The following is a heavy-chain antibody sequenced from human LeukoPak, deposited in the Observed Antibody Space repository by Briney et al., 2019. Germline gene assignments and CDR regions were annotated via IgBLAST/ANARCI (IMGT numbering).Heavy chain of an antibody. CDR3: ARAIAAAVYFDY. V-gene: IGHV4-34*01. D-gene: IGHD6-13*01. CDR2: INHSGST. CDR1: GGSFSGYY. Sequence: SETLPLTCAVYGGSFSGYYWSWIRQPPGKGLEWIGEINHSGSTNYNPSLKSRVTISVDTSKNQFSLKLSSVTAADTAVYYCARAIAAAVYFDYWGQGTLVTVSS. J-gene: IGHJ4*02.